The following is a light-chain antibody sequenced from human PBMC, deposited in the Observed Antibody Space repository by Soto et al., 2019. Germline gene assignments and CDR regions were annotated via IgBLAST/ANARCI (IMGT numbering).Light chain of an antibody. Sequence: IEVSQSPSSLAASLGDRVTITSRASQTIGTYVNWYRQKSGAAPELLIYDASTLQSGVPSRFRGGASGTDFTLTISSLQLDDVATYYCQQSYNTPLTFGQGTKV. V-gene: IGKV1-39*01. CDR3: QQSYNTPLT. CDR2: DAS. J-gene: IGKJ1*01. CDR1: QTIGTY.